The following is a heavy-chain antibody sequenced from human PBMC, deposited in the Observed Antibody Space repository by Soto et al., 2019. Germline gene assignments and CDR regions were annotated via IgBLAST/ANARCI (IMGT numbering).Heavy chain of an antibody. Sequence: ASVKVSCKASGYTFTIYGISWVRQAPGQGLEWMGWISAYNGNTNYAQKLQGRVTMTTDTSTSTAYMELRSLRSDDTAVYYCAKILAQVATTHYFDYWGQGTLVTVSS. J-gene: IGHJ4*02. CDR2: ISAYNGNT. CDR1: GYTFTIYG. D-gene: IGHD5-12*01. V-gene: IGHV1-18*01. CDR3: AKILAQVATTHYFDY.